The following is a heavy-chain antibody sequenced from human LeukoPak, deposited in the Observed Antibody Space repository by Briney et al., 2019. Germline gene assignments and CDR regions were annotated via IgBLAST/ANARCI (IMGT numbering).Heavy chain of an antibody. CDR1: IDSLCIYN. CDR3: ARDEGATRFDY. Sequence: SETLSLTCAVSIDSLCIYNSSGLRHPAQEGREWIGRIYTRGNTNYNPSLDSRVTMSVDTSKNQFSLKLSSVTAADTAVYYCARDEGATRFDYWGQGTLVTVSS. J-gene: IGHJ4*02. CDR2: IYTRGNT. D-gene: IGHD1-26*01. V-gene: IGHV4-4*07.